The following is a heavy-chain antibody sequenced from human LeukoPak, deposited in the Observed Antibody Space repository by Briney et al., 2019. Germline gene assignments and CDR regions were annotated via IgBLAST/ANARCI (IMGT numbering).Heavy chain of an antibody. J-gene: IGHJ3*01. V-gene: IGHV3-23*01. CDR3: AKDEGVGATTSRAFDF. D-gene: IGHD1-26*01. CDR1: GFTFSSYA. CDR2: ISDNGRRT. Sequence: GGSLRLSCAVSGFTFSSYAMSWVRQAPGKGLEWVSGISDNGRRTYYADSVKGRFTISRDNSKNTVHLQMNSLRAEDTALYYCAKDEGVGATTSRAFDFWGQGTMVTVSS.